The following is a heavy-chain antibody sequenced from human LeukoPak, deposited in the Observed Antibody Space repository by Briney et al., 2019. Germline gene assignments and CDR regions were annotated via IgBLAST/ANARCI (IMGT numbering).Heavy chain of an antibody. Sequence: PGGSLRLSCAASGFTVSSDYISRVRQAPGKGLEWVSVIYSGGSTNYADSVRARFTISRDNSKNTVYLQMNSLRVEDTAVYYCARATLDNWGQGTLVIVSS. CDR1: GFTVSSDY. CDR3: ARATLDN. J-gene: IGHJ4*02. CDR2: IYSGGST. V-gene: IGHV3-53*01.